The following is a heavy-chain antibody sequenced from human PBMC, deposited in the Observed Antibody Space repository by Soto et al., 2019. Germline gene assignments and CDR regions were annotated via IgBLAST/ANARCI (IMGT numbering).Heavy chain of an antibody. J-gene: IGHJ4*02. CDR3: ARDKDWAFDY. D-gene: IGHD3-9*01. CDR1: GFPFSSYS. CDR2: IFATSTTI. V-gene: IGHV3-48*04. Sequence: PGGSLRLSCVASGFPFSSYSLVWVRQAPGKGLEWVSYIFATSTTIYYADSVKGRFTVSRDNAQNSLFLLMNSLRAEDTAVYYCARDKDWAFDYWGQGTLVTGSS.